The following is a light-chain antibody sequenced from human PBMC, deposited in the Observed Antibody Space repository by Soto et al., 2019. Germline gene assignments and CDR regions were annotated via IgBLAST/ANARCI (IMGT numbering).Light chain of an antibody. CDR1: QSIRPD. V-gene: IGKV3D-15*01. Sequence: DIVMTQSPATLSVSPGERATLSCRASQSIRPDLAWYQQKSGQGPRLLIYDASTRATGIPARFSGSGSGTEFTLTISSLQSEDFAVWVCQQYSNGCAWTFGKGTKVDIK. J-gene: IGKJ1*01. CDR3: QQYSNGCAWT. CDR2: DAS.